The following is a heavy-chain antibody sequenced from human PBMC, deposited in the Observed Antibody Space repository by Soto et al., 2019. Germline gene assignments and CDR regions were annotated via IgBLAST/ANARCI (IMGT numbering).Heavy chain of an antibody. CDR1: GGNFNSFV. CDR2: ILPVFGTT. D-gene: IGHD4-4*01. Sequence: QVQLVQSGAEVKKPGSSVRVSCKASGGNFNSFVITWVRQAPGQGLEWMGGILPVFGTTDYAQKFPDRVAITADESTSTACIELSGLASEDTAMYFCAKGAWGDYSLDWGQGNLVTVSS. V-gene: IGHV1-69*12. J-gene: IGHJ4*02. CDR3: AKGAWGDYSLD.